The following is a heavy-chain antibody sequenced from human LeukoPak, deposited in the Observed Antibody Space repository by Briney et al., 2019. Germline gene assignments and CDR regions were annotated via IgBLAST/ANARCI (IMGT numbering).Heavy chain of an antibody. V-gene: IGHV1-24*01. Sequence: ASVKVSCKVSGYTLTELSMHWVRQAPGKGLEWMGGFDPEDGETIYAQKFQGRVTMTEDTSTDTAYMELSSLRSEDTAVYYCATSDYGGNQYYFDYWGQGTLVTVSS. CDR2: FDPEDGET. CDR3: ATSDYGGNQYYFDY. D-gene: IGHD4-23*01. CDR1: GYTLTELS. J-gene: IGHJ4*02.